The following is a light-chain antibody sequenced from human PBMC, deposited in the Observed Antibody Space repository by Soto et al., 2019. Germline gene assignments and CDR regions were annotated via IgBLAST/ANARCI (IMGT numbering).Light chain of an antibody. Sequence: QSALTQPASVSGSPGQSITISCTGTSSDVGGYNYVSWYQQPPGKAPKLMIYEVSNRPSGVSNRFSGSKSGNTASLTISGLQAEDEAAYYCRSYTSSSTRVFGGGTQLTVL. CDR2: EVS. CDR3: RSYTSSSTRV. J-gene: IGLJ3*02. V-gene: IGLV2-14*01. CDR1: SSDVGGYNY.